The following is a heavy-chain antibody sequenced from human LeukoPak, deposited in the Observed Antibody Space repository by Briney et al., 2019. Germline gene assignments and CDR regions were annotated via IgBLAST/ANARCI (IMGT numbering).Heavy chain of an antibody. V-gene: IGHV4-59*01. J-gene: IGHJ4*02. CDR2: ASYSGST. CDR3: ARKFGTGWFFDY. Sequence: SETLSLTCTVSDGSISSYYWSWIRQPPGKGLEWIGYASYSGSTNYDPSLKSRVTISVDTSKNQFSLKLSSVTAADTAVYYCARKFGTGWFFDYWGRGTLVTVSS. CDR1: DGSISSYY. D-gene: IGHD6-19*01.